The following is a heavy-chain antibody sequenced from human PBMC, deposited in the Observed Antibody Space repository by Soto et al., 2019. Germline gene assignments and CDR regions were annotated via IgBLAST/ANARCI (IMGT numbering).Heavy chain of an antibody. CDR2: ISSSSSTI. J-gene: IGHJ3*02. D-gene: IGHD2-8*01. Sequence: GGSLRLSCAASGFTFSSYSMNWVRQAPGKGLEWVSYISSSSSTINYADSVKGRFTISRDNAKNSLYLQMNILRAEDTAVYYCARDLPNYIVLMVYAIEPDAFDIWGQGTMVTVSS. CDR3: ARDLPNYIVLMVYAIEPDAFDI. V-gene: IGHV3-48*01. CDR1: GFTFSSYS.